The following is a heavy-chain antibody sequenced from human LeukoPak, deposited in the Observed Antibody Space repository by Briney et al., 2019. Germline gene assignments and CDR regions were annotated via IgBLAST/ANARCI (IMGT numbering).Heavy chain of an antibody. Sequence: GGSLRLSCAASEFVFSDYYMSWIRQAPGKGLEWVSYISDSGSTIYYADSVKGRFTISRDNVKNSLYLQMNGLRAEDTAVYYCAREMEGDYGSGTFCDLWGQGNMVTVSS. D-gene: IGHD3-10*01. V-gene: IGHV3-11*01. CDR3: AREMEGDYGSGTFCDL. CDR1: EFVFSDYY. CDR2: ISDSGSTI. J-gene: IGHJ5*02.